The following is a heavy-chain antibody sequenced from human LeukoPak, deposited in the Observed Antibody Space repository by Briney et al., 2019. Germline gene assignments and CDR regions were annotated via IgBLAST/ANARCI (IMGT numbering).Heavy chain of an antibody. J-gene: IGHJ4*02. CDR1: GFTFSNYG. Sequence: GGSLRLSCAASGFTFSNYGMHWVRQAPGKGLEWVAVIWYDGSRKYYADSVRGRFTISRDNSKNTLYLQMNGLRAEDTAIYYCARDYSSPSRVDYWGQGTLVTVSS. CDR2: IWYDGSRK. V-gene: IGHV3-33*01. CDR3: ARDYSSPSRVDY. D-gene: IGHD6-6*01.